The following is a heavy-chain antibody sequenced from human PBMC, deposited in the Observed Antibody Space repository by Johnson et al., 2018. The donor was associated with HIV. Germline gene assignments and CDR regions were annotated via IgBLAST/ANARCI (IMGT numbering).Heavy chain of an antibody. V-gene: IGHV3-53*01. D-gene: IGHD6-13*01. CDR3: ARVSSLATDAFDI. CDR1: EFTVSSYD. Sequence: VQLVESGGGLIQPGGSLRLSCAASEFTVSSYDMSYFRQSTGKGLEWVSVIYSDGSEYYADSVKGRFTISRDNSKNTVYLQMNTLRADDTAFYYCARVSSLATDAFDIWGRWAMVTVSS. J-gene: IGHJ3*02. CDR2: IYSDGSE.